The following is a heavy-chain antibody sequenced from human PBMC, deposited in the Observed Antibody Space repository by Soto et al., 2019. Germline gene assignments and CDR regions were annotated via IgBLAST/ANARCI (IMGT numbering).Heavy chain of an antibody. D-gene: IGHD1-26*01. J-gene: IGHJ4*02. CDR1: GASISSGDYY. CDR2: IYYSGTT. V-gene: IGHV4-30-4*01. CDR3: ARFSVATTKYYFDY. Sequence: SETLSLTVTVSGASISSGDYYWNCIRQPPGKGLEWIGHIYYSGTTYYTPSLQSRLTMSVDTSKNHFSLNLNSVTAADTAVYYCARFSVATTKYYFDYWGQGTLVNVSS.